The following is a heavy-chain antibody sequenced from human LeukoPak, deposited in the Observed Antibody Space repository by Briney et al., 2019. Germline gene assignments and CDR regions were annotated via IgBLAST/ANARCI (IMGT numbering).Heavy chain of an antibody. CDR3: AKGYSSGWYYFGY. CDR2: ISSRSNYI. J-gene: IGHJ4*02. D-gene: IGHD6-19*01. V-gene: IGHV3-21*01. CDR1: GFTVSSYS. Sequence: GSLRLSCAASGFTVSSYSMNWVRQAPGKGLEWASSISSRSNYIYYADSVKGRFTISRDNAKNSLYLQMNSLRAEDTAIYYCAKGYSSGWYYFGYWGQGTLVTVSS.